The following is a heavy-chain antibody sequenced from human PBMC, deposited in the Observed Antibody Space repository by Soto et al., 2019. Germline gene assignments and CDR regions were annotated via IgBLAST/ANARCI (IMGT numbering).Heavy chain of an antibody. CDR3: ARTGEVMTTVGTPGWYFDL. Sequence: QVQLVLSGAEVKKPGSSVKVSCKASGGTFSSYAISWVRQAPGQGLEWMGGIIPIFGTANYAQKFQGRVTITADESTSRAYMELIRLRSEDTAVYYCARTGEVMTTVGTPGWYFDLWGRGTLVTVSS. CDR2: IIPIFGTA. V-gene: IGHV1-69*12. CDR1: GGTFSSYA. D-gene: IGHD4-17*01. J-gene: IGHJ2*01.